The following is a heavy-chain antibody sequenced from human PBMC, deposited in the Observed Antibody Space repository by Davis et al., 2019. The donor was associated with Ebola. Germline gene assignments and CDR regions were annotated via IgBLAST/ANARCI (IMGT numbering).Heavy chain of an antibody. CDR2: INHSGTT. D-gene: IGHD5-18*01. J-gene: IGHJ5*02. V-gene: IGHV4-34*01. CDR3: ARKNVDTAMGWFDP. Sequence: PSETLSLTCAVYGGSFSGYYWSWIRQPPGKGLEWIGEINHSGTTNYNPSLKSRVTISVDTSKNQFSLKLSSVTAADTAVYYCARKNVDTAMGWFDPWGQGTLVTVSS. CDR1: GGSFSGYY.